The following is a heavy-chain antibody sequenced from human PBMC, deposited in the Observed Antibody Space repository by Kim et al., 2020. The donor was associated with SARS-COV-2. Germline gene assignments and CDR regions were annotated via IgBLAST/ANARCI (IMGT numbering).Heavy chain of an antibody. CDR2: FDPEDGET. CDR1: GYTLTELS. D-gene: IGHD6-13*01. J-gene: IGHJ6*02. Sequence: ASVKVSCKVSGYTLTELSMHWVRQAPGKGLEWMGGFDPEDGETIYAQKFQGRVTMTEDTSTDTAYMELSSLRSEDTAVYYCATGVAAAGTPDDYYYYYGMDLWGHGTPVTVSS. V-gene: IGHV1-24*01. CDR3: ATGVAAAGTPDDYYYYYGMDL.